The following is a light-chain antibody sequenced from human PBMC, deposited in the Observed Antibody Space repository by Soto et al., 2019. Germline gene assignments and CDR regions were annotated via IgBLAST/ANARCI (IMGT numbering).Light chain of an antibody. J-gene: IGKJ4*01. Sequence: DIQFTQSPSFLSASVGDRVTITCRACQGISTYLAWYQQKLGKAPKLLIYDASTLQSGVPSRFSGSRSGTEFTLTISSLQPEDFATYYCQQLNGYLELTFGGGTKVDI. V-gene: IGKV1-9*01. CDR2: DAS. CDR3: QQLNGYLELT. CDR1: QGISTY.